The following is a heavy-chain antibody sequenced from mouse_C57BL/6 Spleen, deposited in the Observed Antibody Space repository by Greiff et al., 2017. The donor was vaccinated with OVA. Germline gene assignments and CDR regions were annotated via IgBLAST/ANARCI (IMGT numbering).Heavy chain of an antibody. CDR2: IDPSDSAT. D-gene: IGHD2-1*01. CDR3: AIWYLDY. V-gene: IGHV1-52*01. Sequence: QVQLQQPGAELVRPGSSVKLSCKASGYTFTSYWMHWVKQRPIQGLEWIGNIDPSDSATHYNQKFKDKATLTVDKSSSTAYMQLSSLTSEDSAVYYCAIWYLDYWGQGTTLTVSS. J-gene: IGHJ2*01. CDR1: GYTFTSYW.